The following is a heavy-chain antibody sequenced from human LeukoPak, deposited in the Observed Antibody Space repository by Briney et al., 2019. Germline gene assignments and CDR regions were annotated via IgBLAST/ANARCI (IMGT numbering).Heavy chain of an antibody. Sequence: SETLSLTCTVSGYSISSGYYWGWIRQPPGKGLEWIGSIYHSGSTYYNPSLKSRVTISVDTSKNQFSLKLSSVTAADTAVYYCANVVPFDYWGQGTLVTVSS. V-gene: IGHV4-38-2*02. J-gene: IGHJ4*02. D-gene: IGHD2-21*01. CDR3: ANVVPFDY. CDR2: IYHSGST. CDR1: GYSISSGYY.